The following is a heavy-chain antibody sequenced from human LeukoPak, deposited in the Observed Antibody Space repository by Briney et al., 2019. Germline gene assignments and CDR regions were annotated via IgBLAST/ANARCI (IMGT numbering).Heavy chain of an antibody. J-gene: IGHJ6*03. CDR2: ISYDGSNK. CDR3: ARSLWFGGGYMDV. D-gene: IGHD3-10*01. CDR1: RFTFSSYA. Sequence: GRSLRLSCAASRFTFSSYAMHWVRQAPGKGLEWVAVISYDGSNKYYADSVKGRFTISRDNSKNTLYLQMNSLRAEDTAVYYCARSLWFGGGYMDVWGKGTTVTVSS. V-gene: IGHV3-30*04.